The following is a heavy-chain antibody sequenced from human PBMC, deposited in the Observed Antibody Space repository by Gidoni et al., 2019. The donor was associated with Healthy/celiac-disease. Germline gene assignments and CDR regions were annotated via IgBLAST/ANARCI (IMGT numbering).Heavy chain of an antibody. Sequence: QVQLQQWGAGLLKPSETLSLTCAVYGGSFIGYYWSWIRQPPGKGLEGIGEIHHSGSTNYNPSLKSRVTISVDTSKNQFSLKLSSVTAADTAVYYCARVRLLWFGESTNPYGMGVWGQGTTVTVSS. CDR3: ARVRLLWFGESTNPYGMGV. J-gene: IGHJ6*02. D-gene: IGHD3-10*01. CDR1: GGSFIGYY. CDR2: IHHSGST. V-gene: IGHV4-34*01.